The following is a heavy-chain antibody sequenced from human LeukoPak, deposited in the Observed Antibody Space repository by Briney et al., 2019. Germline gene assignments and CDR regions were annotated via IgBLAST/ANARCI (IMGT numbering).Heavy chain of an antibody. Sequence: SETLSLTCTVSGGSISSYYWSWIRQPAGKGLEWIGYIYYSGSTNYNPSLKSRVTISVDTSKNQFSLRLTSVTAADTAVYYCARERTRPFSITSFSWFDPWGQGTLVTVSS. V-gene: IGHV4-59*01. CDR3: ARERTRPFSITSFSWFDP. CDR2: IYYSGST. D-gene: IGHD2-2*01. CDR1: GGSISSYY. J-gene: IGHJ5*02.